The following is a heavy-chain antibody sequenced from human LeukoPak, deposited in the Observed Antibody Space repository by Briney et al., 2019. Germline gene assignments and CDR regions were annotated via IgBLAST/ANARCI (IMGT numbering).Heavy chain of an antibody. J-gene: IGHJ4*02. Sequence: GGSLRLSCAASGFTFSTYEMNWVRQAPGKGLEWVSYIRSSGSTTYYADSVKGRFTISRDNTKNSLYPQMNSLRAEDTAVYYCARVGSYWQFDFWGQGTLVTVSS. CDR3: ARVGSYWQFDF. V-gene: IGHV3-48*03. CDR1: GFTFSTYE. CDR2: IRSSGSTT. D-gene: IGHD3-10*01.